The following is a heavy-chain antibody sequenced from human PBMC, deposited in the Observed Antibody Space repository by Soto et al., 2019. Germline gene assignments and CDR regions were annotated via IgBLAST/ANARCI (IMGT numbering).Heavy chain of an antibody. CDR2: IYYSGST. J-gene: IGHJ5*02. V-gene: IGHV4-59*01. Sequence: QVQLQESGPGLVKPSETLSLTCTVSGGSISSYYWSWIRQPPGKGLEWIGYIYYSGSTNYNPSLKSRFTISVDTSTNQFSLKLSSVTAADTAVYYCARDISQEAAANWFDPWGQGTLVTVSS. D-gene: IGHD2-15*01. CDR3: ARDISQEAAANWFDP. CDR1: GGSISSYY.